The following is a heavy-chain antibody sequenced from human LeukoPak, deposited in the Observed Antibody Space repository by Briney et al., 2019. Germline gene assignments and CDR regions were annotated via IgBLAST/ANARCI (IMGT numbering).Heavy chain of an antibody. CDR1: GXTFSSYA. J-gene: IGHJ4*02. V-gene: IGHV3-64*01. Sequence: GGSLRLSWAASGXTFSSYAMDWVRQAPGKGLEYVSAISSNGGSTFYANSVKGRFTISRDNSKNTLYLQLGSLRAEDMAVYYCARRYCSSGFCPYYFDYWGQGTLVTVSS. CDR2: ISSNGGST. D-gene: IGHD2-15*01. CDR3: ARRYCSSGFCPYYFDY.